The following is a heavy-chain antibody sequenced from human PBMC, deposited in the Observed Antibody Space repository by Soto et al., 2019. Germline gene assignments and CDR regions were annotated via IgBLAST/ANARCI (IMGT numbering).Heavy chain of an antibody. V-gene: IGHV3-48*02. D-gene: IGHD3-3*01. J-gene: IGHJ6*02. Sequence: EVQLVESGGGLVQPGGSLRLSCAASGFTFSSYSMNWVRQAPGKGLEWVSYISSSSSTIYYADSVKGRFTISRDNAKNSLYLQMNSLRDEDTAVYYCARGSRAIFGVVSGYGMDVWGQGTTVTVSS. CDR2: ISSSSSTI. CDR3: ARGSRAIFGVVSGYGMDV. CDR1: GFTFSSYS.